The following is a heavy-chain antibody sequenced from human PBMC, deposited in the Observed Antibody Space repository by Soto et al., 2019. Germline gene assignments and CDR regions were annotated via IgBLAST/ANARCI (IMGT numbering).Heavy chain of an antibody. CDR3: ARGIATGQLDP. CDR1: GYTFTRYT. V-gene: IGHV1-3*01. J-gene: IGHJ5*02. D-gene: IGHD2-15*01. CDR2: INPDNGNT. Sequence: GTPVKASCKASGYTFTRYTMNWVRKAPGQRLEWMGWINPDNGNTESSRKFQDRVVITRDTSASTAYMDLSSLRSEDTAVYYCARGIATGQLDPWGQGTVVTVSS.